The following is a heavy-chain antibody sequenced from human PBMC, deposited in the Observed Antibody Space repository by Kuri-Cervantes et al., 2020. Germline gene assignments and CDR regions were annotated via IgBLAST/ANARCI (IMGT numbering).Heavy chain of an antibody. Sequence: ASVKVSCKASGYTFTSYGISWVRQAPGQGLEWMGIINPSGGSTSYAQKFQGRVTMTTDTSTSTAYMELSSLRSEDTAVYYCARSEMVAATLLDYWGQGTLVTVSS. CDR1: GYTFTSYG. D-gene: IGHD2-15*01. J-gene: IGHJ4*02. CDR3: ARSEMVAATLLDY. V-gene: IGHV1-46*01. CDR2: INPSGGST.